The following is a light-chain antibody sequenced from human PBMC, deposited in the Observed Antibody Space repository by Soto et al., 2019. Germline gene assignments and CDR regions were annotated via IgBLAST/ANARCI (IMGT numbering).Light chain of an antibody. CDR3: QQYNSWLWT. V-gene: IGKV3-11*01. Sequence: EIVLTQSPATLSLSPGERATLSCRASQSVSRYLAWYQQKPGQAPRLLIYDASNRATGIPARFSGSGSGTDFTLTISSLEPEDFAVYYCQQYNSWLWTFGQGTKVDIK. J-gene: IGKJ1*01. CDR2: DAS. CDR1: QSVSRY.